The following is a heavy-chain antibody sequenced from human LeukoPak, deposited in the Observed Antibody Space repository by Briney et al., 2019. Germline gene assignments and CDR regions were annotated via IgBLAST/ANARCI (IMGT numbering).Heavy chain of an antibody. D-gene: IGHD3-22*01. CDR3: ARFASSGYYASAFDI. CDR1: GFTFSNHG. Sequence: GGSLRLSCAASGFTFSNHGMNWVRQAPGKGLEWVSYISSSGSTIYYADSVKGRFTISRDNAKNSLYLQMNSLRAEDTAVYYCARFASSGYYASAFDIWGQGTMVTVSS. V-gene: IGHV3-48*04. CDR2: ISSSGSTI. J-gene: IGHJ3*02.